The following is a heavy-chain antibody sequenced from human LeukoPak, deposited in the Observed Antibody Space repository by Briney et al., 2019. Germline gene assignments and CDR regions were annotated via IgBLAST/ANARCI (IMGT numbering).Heavy chain of an antibody. Sequence: ASVKVSCKASGYTFTSYYMHWVRQAPGQGLEWMGIINPSGGSTSYAQKFQGRVTMTRDTSTSTVYMELSSLRSEDTAVYYCARVGGVSGSYSLFDYGGQGTLVTVSS. CDR3: ARVGGVSGSYSLFDY. CDR2: INPSGGST. J-gene: IGHJ4*02. V-gene: IGHV1-46*01. CDR1: GYTFTSYY. D-gene: IGHD1-26*01.